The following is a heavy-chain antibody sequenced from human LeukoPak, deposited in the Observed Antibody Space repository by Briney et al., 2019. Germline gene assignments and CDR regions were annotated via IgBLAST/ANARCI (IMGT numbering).Heavy chain of an antibody. Sequence: PGGSLRLSCAASGFTFSSYSMNWVRQAPGKGLEWVSYISSSSSTIYYADSVKGRFTISRDNAKNSLYLQMNSLRAEDTAVYYCARSGAYYDFWSGYYTDAFDIWGQGTMVTVSS. J-gene: IGHJ3*02. CDR2: ISSSSSTI. CDR3: ARSGAYYDFWSGYYTDAFDI. V-gene: IGHV3-48*01. CDR1: GFTFSSYS. D-gene: IGHD3-3*01.